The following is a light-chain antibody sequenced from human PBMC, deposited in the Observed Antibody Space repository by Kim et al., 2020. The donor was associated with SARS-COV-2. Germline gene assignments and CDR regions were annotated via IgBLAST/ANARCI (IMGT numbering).Light chain of an antibody. Sequence: SSELTQDPAVSVALGQTVRITCQGDSLRSYYASWYQQKPGQAPVLVIYGKNNRPSGIPDRFSGSSSGNTASLTITGAQAEDDADYYCNSRDSSGNHVVFGGGTQLTVL. CDR3: NSRDSSGNHVV. J-gene: IGLJ2*01. CDR2: GKN. V-gene: IGLV3-19*01. CDR1: SLRSYY.